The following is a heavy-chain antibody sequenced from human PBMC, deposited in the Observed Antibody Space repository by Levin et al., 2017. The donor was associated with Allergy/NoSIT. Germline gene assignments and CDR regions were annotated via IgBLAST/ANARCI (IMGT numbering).Heavy chain of an antibody. J-gene: IGHJ4*02. CDR2: ISSSSSYT. Sequence: GESLKISCAASGFTFSDYYMSWIRQAPGKGLEWVSYISSSSSYTNYADSVKGRFTISRDNAKNSLYLQMNSLRAEDTAVYYCARVRSGYYYLDYWGQGTLVTVSS. D-gene: IGHD3-3*01. CDR3: ARVRSGYYYLDY. CDR1: GFTFSDYY. V-gene: IGHV3-11*05.